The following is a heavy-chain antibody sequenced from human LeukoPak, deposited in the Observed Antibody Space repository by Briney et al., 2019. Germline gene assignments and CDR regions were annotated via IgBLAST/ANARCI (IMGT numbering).Heavy chain of an antibody. J-gene: IGHJ4*02. Sequence: PGGSLRLSCAASGFTFSAYWMSWGRQAPGKGLEWVANIKGDGSEKYYVDSVKGRFTISRDNAKNSVYLQMNSLRAEDTAVYFCASLAAYYYGSGSSDWGQGALVTVSS. CDR1: GFTFSAYW. CDR2: IKGDGSEK. CDR3: ASLAAYYYGSGSSD. V-gene: IGHV3-7*01. D-gene: IGHD3-10*01.